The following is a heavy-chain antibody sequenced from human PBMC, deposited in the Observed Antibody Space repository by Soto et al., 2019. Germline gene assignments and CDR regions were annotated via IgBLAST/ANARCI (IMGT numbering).Heavy chain of an antibody. D-gene: IGHD2-2*01. V-gene: IGHV5-51*01. CDR3: ARGLLVPSATPSRDHYYYGLDV. Sequence: PGESLKISCKGFGYSFINFWIGWVRQMPGKGLEWMGIIYPGDSVTRYSPYFQGQVTISADKSISTAYLQWSSLKASDTAMYYCARGLLVPSATPSRDHYYYGLDVWGQGTTVTVSS. CDR1: GYSFINFW. J-gene: IGHJ6*02. CDR2: IYPGDSVT.